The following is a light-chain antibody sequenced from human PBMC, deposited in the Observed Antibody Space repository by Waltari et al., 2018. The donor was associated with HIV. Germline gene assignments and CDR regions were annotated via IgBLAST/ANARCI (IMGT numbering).Light chain of an antibody. CDR1: TSNIGGNT. CDR2: SNK. J-gene: IGLJ1*01. CDR3: AAWDDSLKGGA. V-gene: IGLV1-44*01. Sequence: QSVLAQPPSASGTPGQRVTISCSGSTSNIGGNTVSWYQQLPGTAPKLLIYSNKQRPSGVPYRFSGSTSGTSASLVISGLQSEDEADYYCAAWDDSLKGGAFGPGTKVTVL.